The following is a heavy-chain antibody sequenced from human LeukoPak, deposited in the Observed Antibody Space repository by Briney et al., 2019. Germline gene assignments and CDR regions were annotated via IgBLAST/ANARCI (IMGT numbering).Heavy chain of an antibody. CDR2: ISYDGSNK. CDR1: GFTFSSYA. Sequence: SGGSLRLSCAASGFTFSSYAMHWVRQAPGKGLEWVAVISYDGSNKYYADSVKGRFTISRDNSKNTLYLQMNSLRAEDTAVYYCAKDRDDSSGSYYFDYWGQGTLVTVSS. V-gene: IGHV3-30*04. CDR3: AKDRDDSSGSYYFDY. J-gene: IGHJ4*02. D-gene: IGHD3-22*01.